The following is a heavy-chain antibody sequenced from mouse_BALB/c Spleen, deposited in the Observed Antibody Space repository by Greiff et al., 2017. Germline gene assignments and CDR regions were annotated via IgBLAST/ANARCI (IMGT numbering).Heavy chain of an antibody. CDR1: GYTFTSYW. CDR3: ASDFDY. Sequence: QVQLKQSGAELARPGASVKLSCKASGYTFTSYWMQWVKQRPGQGLEWIGAIYPGDGDTRYTQKFKGKATLTADKSSSTAYMQLSSLASEDSAVYYCASDFDYWGQGTTLTVSS. J-gene: IGHJ2*01. CDR2: IYPGDGDT. V-gene: IGHV1-87*01.